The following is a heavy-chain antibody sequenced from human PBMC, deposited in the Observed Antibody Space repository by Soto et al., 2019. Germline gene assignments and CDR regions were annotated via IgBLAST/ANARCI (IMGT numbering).Heavy chain of an antibody. J-gene: IGHJ4*02. V-gene: IGHV4-4*02. CDR3: ARDQNGSPHFDY. CDR2: IYHSGST. Sequence: PSETLSLTCAVSGGSISSSNWWSWVRQPPGKGLEWIGEIYHSGSTNYNPSLKSRVTISVDTSKNQFSLKLTSVTAADTAVYYCARDQNGSPHFDYWGRGTLVTVS. CDR1: GGSISSSNW. D-gene: IGHD1-26*01.